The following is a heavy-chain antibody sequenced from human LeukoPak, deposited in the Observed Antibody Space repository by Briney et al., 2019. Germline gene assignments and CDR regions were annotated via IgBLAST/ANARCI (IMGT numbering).Heavy chain of an antibody. CDR3: ARTPPQRTLDY. D-gene: IGHD1-14*01. J-gene: IGHJ4*02. V-gene: IGHV3-30*03. CDR2: ISYDGSNK. Sequence: GGSLRLSCAASGFTFSSYGMHWVRQAPGKGLEWVAVISYDGSNKYYADSVKGRFTISRDNSKNTLYLQMNSLRAEDTAVYYCARTPPQRTLDYWGQGTLVTVSS. CDR1: GFTFSSYG.